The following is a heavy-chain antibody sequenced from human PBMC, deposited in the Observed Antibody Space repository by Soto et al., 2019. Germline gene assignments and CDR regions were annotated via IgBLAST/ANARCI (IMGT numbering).Heavy chain of an antibody. CDR3: AASCVACGGFNYYGMDV. D-gene: IGHD2-21*01. Sequence: SETLSLTCTVSGGSISSGGYYWYWLRQHPGKGLEWIGYIYYSGTTYYNPSLKSRVTISVDTSKNQFSLKLSSVTAADTAVYYCAASCVACGGFNYYGMDVWGQGTMVTVS. J-gene: IGHJ6*02. CDR1: GGSISSGGYY. CDR2: IYYSGTT. V-gene: IGHV4-31*03.